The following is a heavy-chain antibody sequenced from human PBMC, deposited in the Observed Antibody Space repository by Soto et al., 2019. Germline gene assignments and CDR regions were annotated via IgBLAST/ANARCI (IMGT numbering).Heavy chain of an antibody. CDR1: GYIFTSYN. D-gene: IGHD4-4*01. CDR3: ARAAPFSNAALEDLYYVDV. Sequence: QVQLVQSGAEVKKPGASVKVSCKASGYIFTSYNINWVRQAAGHGLEWMGWVNPDSGHTVYAQKFQGRFTMTSDTAIGTAHMELRSLTPQDPAVYYCARAAPFSNAALEDLYYVDVWGKGASVTVSS. J-gene: IGHJ6*03. CDR2: VNPDSGHT. V-gene: IGHV1-8*02.